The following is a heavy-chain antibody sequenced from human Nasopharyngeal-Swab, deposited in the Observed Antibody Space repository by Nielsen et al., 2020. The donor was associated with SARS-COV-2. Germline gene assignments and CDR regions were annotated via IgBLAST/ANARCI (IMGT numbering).Heavy chain of an antibody. J-gene: IGHJ2*01. CDR2: INHSGST. D-gene: IGHD6-19*01. V-gene: IGHV4-34*01. Sequence: WIRPPPGKGLEWIGEINHSGSTNYNPSLKSRVTISVDTSKNQFSLKLSSVTAADTAVYYCARHGTQWLIRYWYFDLWGRGTLVTVSS. CDR3: ARHGTQWLIRYWYFDL.